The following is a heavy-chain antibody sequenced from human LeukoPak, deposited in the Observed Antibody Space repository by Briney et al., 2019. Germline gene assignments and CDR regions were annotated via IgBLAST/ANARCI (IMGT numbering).Heavy chain of an antibody. CDR3: AKGSYYDSSGSFYFDY. V-gene: IGHV3-23*01. D-gene: IGHD3-22*01. J-gene: IGHJ4*02. Sequence: GGSLRLSCAASGFTFGSYAMSWVRQAPGKGLEWVSGISGSGDNTYYADSVEGRFTISRDNSKNTLYVQVNSLGTEDTAAYYCAKGSYYDSSGSFYFDYWGQGTLVTVSS. CDR1: GFTFGSYA. CDR2: ISGSGDNT.